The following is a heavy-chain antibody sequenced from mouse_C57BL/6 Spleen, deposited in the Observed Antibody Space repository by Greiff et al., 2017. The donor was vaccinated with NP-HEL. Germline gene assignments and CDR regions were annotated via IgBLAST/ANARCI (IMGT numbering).Heavy chain of an antibody. D-gene: IGHD1-1*01. Sequence: VQLQQSGAELVRPGSSVKLSCKASGYTFTSYWMDWVKQRPGQGLEWIGNIYPSDSETHYNQKFKDKATLTVDKSSSTAYMQLSSLTSEDSAVYYWARRGYYYGSSLDYWGQGTTLTVSS. CDR1: GYTFTSYW. CDR3: ARRGYYYGSSLDY. J-gene: IGHJ2*01. CDR2: IYPSDSET. V-gene: IGHV1-61*01.